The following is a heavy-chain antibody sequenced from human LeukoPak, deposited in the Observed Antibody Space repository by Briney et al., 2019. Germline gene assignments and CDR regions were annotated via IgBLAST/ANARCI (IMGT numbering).Heavy chain of an antibody. J-gene: IGHJ4*02. Sequence: SQTLSLTCTVSGGSISSGGYYWSWIRQPPGKGLEWIGYIYHSGSTYYNPSLKSRVTISVDTSKKQFSLKLSSVTAADTAVYYCARNLGDFWSGYHFDYWGQGTLVTVSS. V-gene: IGHV4-30-2*01. CDR3: ARNLGDFWSGYHFDY. CDR2: IYHSGST. D-gene: IGHD3-3*01. CDR1: GGSISSGGYY.